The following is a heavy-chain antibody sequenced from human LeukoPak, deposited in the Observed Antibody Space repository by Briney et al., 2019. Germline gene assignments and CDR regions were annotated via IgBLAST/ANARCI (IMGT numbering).Heavy chain of an antibody. Sequence: PGGSLRLSCAASGFTVSSNYMSWVRQAPGKGLEWVSVIYRGGSTYYADSVKGRFTISRDNSKNTLYLQMNSLRAEDTAVYYCARDYYGSGSYYIDYWGQGTLVTVSS. D-gene: IGHD3-10*01. J-gene: IGHJ4*02. CDR2: IYRGGST. CDR1: GFTVSSNY. V-gene: IGHV3-66*01. CDR3: ARDYYGSGSYYIDY.